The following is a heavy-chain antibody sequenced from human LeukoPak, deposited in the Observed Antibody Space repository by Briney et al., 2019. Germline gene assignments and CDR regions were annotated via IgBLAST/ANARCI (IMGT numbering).Heavy chain of an antibody. CDR2: IYYSGAT. Sequence: PSETLSLTCTVSGGSISNYYWSWIRQPPGKGLEWVGYIYYSGATNYNPSLESRVTISVDTSKNQFSLKLSSVTAADTAVYYCASRTTVTYGPFDYWGQGTLVTVSS. D-gene: IGHD4-17*01. J-gene: IGHJ4*02. CDR1: GGSISNYY. V-gene: IGHV4-59*08. CDR3: ASRTTVTYGPFDY.